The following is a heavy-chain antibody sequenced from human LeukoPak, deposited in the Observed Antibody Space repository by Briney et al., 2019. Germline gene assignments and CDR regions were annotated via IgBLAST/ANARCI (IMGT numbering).Heavy chain of an antibody. Sequence: GGSLRLSCAASGFTFSSYSMNWVRQAPGKGLEWVGFIRSKAYGGTTEYAASVKGRFTISRDDSKSIAYLQMNSLKTEDTAVYYCTRSPQLRLGVYFDYWGQGTLVTVSS. V-gene: IGHV3-49*04. CDR1: GFTFSSYS. CDR3: TRSPQLRLGVYFDY. D-gene: IGHD5-18*01. J-gene: IGHJ4*02. CDR2: IRSKAYGGTT.